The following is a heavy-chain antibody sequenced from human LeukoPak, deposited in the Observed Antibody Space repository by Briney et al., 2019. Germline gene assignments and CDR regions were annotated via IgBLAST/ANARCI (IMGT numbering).Heavy chain of an antibody. CDR2: IKQDGSEK. Sequence: GGSLRLSCAASGFTFSNCWMSWVRQAPGKGLEWVANIKQDGSEKHYVDSVKGRFTISRDSAKSSVYLEMNSLSDDDTAVYYCARGLHCSSSSCYAHYYYYYMDVWGKGTTVTVSS. CDR1: GFTFSNCW. CDR3: ARGLHCSSSSCYAHYYYYYMDV. D-gene: IGHD2-2*01. J-gene: IGHJ6*03. V-gene: IGHV3-7*01.